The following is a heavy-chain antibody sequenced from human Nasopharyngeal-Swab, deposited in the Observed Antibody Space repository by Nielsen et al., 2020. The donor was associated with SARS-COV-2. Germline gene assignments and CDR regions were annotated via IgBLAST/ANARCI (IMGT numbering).Heavy chain of an antibody. CDR2: INHSGST. V-gene: IGHV4-34*01. D-gene: IGHD2-15*01. J-gene: IGHJ4*02. Sequence: SETLSLTCAVYGGSFSGYYWSWIRQPPGKGLEWIWEINHSGSTNYNPSLKSRVTISVDTSKNQFSLKLSSVTAADTAVYYCVRGARRDKEDYWGQGTLVTVSS. CDR3: VRGARRDKEDY. CDR1: GGSFSGYY.